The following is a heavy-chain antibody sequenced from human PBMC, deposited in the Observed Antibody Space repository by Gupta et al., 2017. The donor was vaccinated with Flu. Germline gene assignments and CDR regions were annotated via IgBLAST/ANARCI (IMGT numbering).Heavy chain of an antibody. J-gene: IGHJ5*02. CDR3: AKKYLDAA. V-gene: IGHV3-23*01. CDR1: GFRFGADA. D-gene: IGHD1-20*01. Sequence: EVQLLESGGGLVQPGGSLRLSCAASGFRFGADAMNWVRQAPGKGPEWVLEIDEGSGGSKHYADSARGRFTISRDDSRNTLYLQMNSLRVEDTAVYYCAKKYLDAAWGRGTLVTVSP. CDR2: IDEGSGGSK.